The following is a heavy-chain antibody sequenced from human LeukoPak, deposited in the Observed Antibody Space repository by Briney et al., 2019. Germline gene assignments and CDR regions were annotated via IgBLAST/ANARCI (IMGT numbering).Heavy chain of an antibody. V-gene: IGHV4-61*02. CDR3: ARPRGGSYTDAFDI. D-gene: IGHD1-26*01. J-gene: IGHJ3*02. Sequence: SETLSLTCTVSGGSISSGSYYWSWIRQPAGKGLEWIGRIYTSGSTNYNPSLKSRVIISVDTSKNQFSLELSSVTAADTAVYYCARPRGGSYTDAFDIWGQGTMVAVSS. CDR1: GGSISSGSYY. CDR2: IYTSGST.